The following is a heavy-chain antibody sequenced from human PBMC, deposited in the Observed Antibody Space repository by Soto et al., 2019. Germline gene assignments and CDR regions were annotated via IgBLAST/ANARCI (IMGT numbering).Heavy chain of an antibody. D-gene: IGHD2-2*01. J-gene: IGHJ6*02. V-gene: IGHV3-48*03. Sequence: EVQLLESGGGVVQPGGSLRLSCEVSGFTFSSYEMYWVRQAPGKGLEWVAYISSSGETLYYAGSVQGRFTISRDNAKNSLYLQMSSLGAEDTAVYYCAREGFYAMDVWGQGTTVTVSS. CDR3: AREGFYAMDV. CDR1: GFTFSSYE. CDR2: ISSSGETL.